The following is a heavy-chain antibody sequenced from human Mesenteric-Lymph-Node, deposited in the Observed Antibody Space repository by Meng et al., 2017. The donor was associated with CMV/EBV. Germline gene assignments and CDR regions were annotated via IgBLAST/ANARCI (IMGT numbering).Heavy chain of an antibody. CDR1: YR. D-gene: IGHD3-9*01. J-gene: IGHJ4*02. V-gene: IGHV3-30*02. CDR3: VKDRGVPYYESLTGYSYFDY. Sequence: YRLHWVRQAPGKGLEWVTFISNDGSNKYYGDSVKGRFTISRDNSKNTLYLQMNSLRADDTSVYYCVKDRGVPYYESLTGYSYFDYWGQGALVTVSS. CDR2: ISNDGSNK.